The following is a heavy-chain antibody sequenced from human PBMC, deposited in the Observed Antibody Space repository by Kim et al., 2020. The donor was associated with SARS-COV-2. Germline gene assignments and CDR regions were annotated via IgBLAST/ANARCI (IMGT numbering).Heavy chain of an antibody. CDR1: GYTFTGYY. J-gene: IGHJ4*02. CDR3: ARAHSSWKFSLFDY. V-gene: IGHV1-2*02. CDR2: INPNSGGT. Sequence: ASVKVSCKASGYTFTGYYMHWVRQAPGQGLEWMGWINPNSGGTNYAQKFQGRVTMTRDTSISTAYMELSRLRSDDTAVYYCARAHSSWKFSLFDYWGQGTLVTVSS. D-gene: IGHD6-13*01.